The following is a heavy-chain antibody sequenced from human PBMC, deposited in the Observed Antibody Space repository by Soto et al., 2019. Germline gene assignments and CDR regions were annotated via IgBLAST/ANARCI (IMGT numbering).Heavy chain of an antibody. Sequence: QVQLQESGPGLVKPSETLSLTCTVSGGSVSSGSHYWSWIRQPPGKGLEWIGYIYYSGNTNYNPSLKSRVTISADTSKNQFSLKLSSVTAADTAVYYCARDRWFDPWGQGTLVTVSS. CDR2: IYYSGNT. V-gene: IGHV4-61*01. CDR3: ARDRWFDP. J-gene: IGHJ5*02. CDR1: GGSVSSGSHY.